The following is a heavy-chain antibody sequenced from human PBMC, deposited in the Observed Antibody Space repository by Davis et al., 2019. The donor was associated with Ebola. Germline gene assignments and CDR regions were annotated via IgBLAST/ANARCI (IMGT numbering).Heavy chain of an antibody. CDR1: GYTFTSYD. Sequence: ASVKVSCKASGYTFTSYDITWVRQAPGQGLEWMGRVISNSGDTNYAQNFQGRVTMTRDTSISTAYMELSRLTSDDTAMYYCARGHNYGFEYWGQGTLVTVSS. V-gene: IGHV1-2*06. J-gene: IGHJ4*02. CDR3: ARGHNYGFEY. CDR2: VISNSGDT. D-gene: IGHD5-18*01.